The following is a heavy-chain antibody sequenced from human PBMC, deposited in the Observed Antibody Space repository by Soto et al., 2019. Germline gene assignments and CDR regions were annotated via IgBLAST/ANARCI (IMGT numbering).Heavy chain of an antibody. CDR2: INHSGST. D-gene: IGHD6-13*01. J-gene: IGHJ6*03. CDR1: GGSFSGYY. Sequence: QVQLQQWGAGLLKPSETLSLTCAVYGGSFSGYYWSWIRQPPGKGLEWIGEINHSGSTNYNPSLKSRVTLSVDTSKNQFSLKLSSVTAADTAVYYCARGPYHRGSSWYARSGYYYYYMDVWGKGTTVTVSS. CDR3: ARGPYHRGSSWYARSGYYYYYMDV. V-gene: IGHV4-34*01.